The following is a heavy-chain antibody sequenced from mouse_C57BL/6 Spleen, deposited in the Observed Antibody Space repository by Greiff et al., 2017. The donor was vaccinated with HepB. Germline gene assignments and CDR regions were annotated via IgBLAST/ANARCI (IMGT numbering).Heavy chain of an antibody. J-gene: IGHJ4*01. V-gene: IGHV2-6-1*01. D-gene: IGHD2-3*01. CDR3: ARHGDNGYYFYAMDY. CDR1: GFSLTSYG. Sequence: VQLQQSGPGLVAPSQSLSITCTVSGFSLTSYGVHWVRQPPGKGLEWLVVIWSDGSTTYNSDLKSRLSISKDNSKIQAFLKMNRLQTDDTAMYYCARHGDNGYYFYAMDYWGQGTSVTVSS. CDR2: IWSDGST.